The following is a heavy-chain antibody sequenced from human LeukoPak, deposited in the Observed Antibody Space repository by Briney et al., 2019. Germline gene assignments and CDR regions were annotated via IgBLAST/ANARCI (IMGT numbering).Heavy chain of an antibody. CDR3: AKAFYSSGWLFDY. Sequence: GGSLRLSCAASGFTFSSYAMSWVRQAPGKGLEWVSAISGSGGSTYHADSVKGRFTISRDNSKNTLYLQMNSLRAEDTAVYYCAKAFYSSGWLFDYWGQGTLVTVSS. J-gene: IGHJ4*02. CDR2: ISGSGGST. CDR1: GFTFSSYA. D-gene: IGHD6-19*01. V-gene: IGHV3-23*01.